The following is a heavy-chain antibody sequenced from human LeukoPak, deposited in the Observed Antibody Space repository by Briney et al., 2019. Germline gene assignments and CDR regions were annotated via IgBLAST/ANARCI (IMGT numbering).Heavy chain of an antibody. D-gene: IGHD3-10*01. CDR1: GFTFSSYW. Sequence: GGSLRLSCAASGFTFSSYWMHWVRQAPGKGLVWVSRINSDGSSTSYADSVKGRFTISSDNSKNMLYLQMNSLRAEDTAVYFCAKPGETTWFEYFHHWGQGTLVTVSS. CDR3: AKPGETTWFEYFHH. J-gene: IGHJ1*01. CDR2: INSDGSST. V-gene: IGHV3-74*01.